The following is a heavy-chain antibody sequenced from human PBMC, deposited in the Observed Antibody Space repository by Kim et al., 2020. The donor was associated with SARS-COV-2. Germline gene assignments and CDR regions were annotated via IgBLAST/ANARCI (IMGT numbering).Heavy chain of an antibody. CDR2: INTNTGNP. Sequence: ASVKVSCKASGYTFTSYAMNWVRQAPGQGLEWMGWINTNTGNPTYAQGFTGRFVFSLDTSVSTAYLQISSLKAEDTAVYYCAREGDSSGWNDAFDIWGQGTMVTVSS. CDR3: AREGDSSGWNDAFDI. CDR1: GYTFTSYA. J-gene: IGHJ3*02. D-gene: IGHD6-19*01. V-gene: IGHV7-4-1*02.